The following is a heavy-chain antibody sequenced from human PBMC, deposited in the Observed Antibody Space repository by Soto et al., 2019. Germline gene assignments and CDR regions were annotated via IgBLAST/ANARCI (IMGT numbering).Heavy chain of an antibody. J-gene: IGHJ6*02. CDR1: DDFISSYY. V-gene: IGHV4-4*07. Sequence: SETLSLTCTVSDDFISSYYWNWIRQPAGKGLEWVGRVSTNGATNYNPSLESRVTMSVDTSKNQFSLKLTSVTAADTAVYFCARADYEILTGSYAMDVWGQGTTVTVSS. CDR2: VSTNGAT. D-gene: IGHD3-9*01. CDR3: ARADYEILTGSYAMDV.